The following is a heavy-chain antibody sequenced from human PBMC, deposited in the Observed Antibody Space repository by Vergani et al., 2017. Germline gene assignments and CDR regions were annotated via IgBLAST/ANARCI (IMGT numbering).Heavy chain of an antibody. CDR2: ISARYPST. D-gene: IGHD3-22*01. Sequence: EVQLLQSGGGVIQPGGSVRLSCAASGFTFSACPMTWVRQAPGKGLEWVSAISARYPSTYYADSVKGRFTISRDNSKNMLYLQMNSLRAEDTAVYYCARLSYDTTPYLQGGYDCWGQGTRVIVSS. CDR1: GFTFSACP. V-gene: IGHV3-23*01. J-gene: IGHJ4*02. CDR3: ARLSYDTTPYLQGGYDC.